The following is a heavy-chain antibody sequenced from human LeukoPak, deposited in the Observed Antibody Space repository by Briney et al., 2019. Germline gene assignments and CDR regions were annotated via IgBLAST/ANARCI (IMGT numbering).Heavy chain of an antibody. J-gene: IGHJ6*03. D-gene: IGHD6-19*01. CDR1: GFTFSSYA. CDR3: TRAGTHYYYYMDV. CDR2: ISGSGGST. V-gene: IGHV3-23*01. Sequence: GGSLRLSCAASGFTFSSYAMSWVRQAPGKGLEWVSAISGSGGSTYYADSVKGRFTISRDNSKNTLYLQMNSLRAEDTAVYYCTRAGTHYYYYMDVWGKGTTVTISS.